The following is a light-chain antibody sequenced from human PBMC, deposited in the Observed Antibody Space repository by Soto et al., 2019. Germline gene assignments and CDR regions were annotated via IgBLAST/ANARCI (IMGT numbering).Light chain of an antibody. CDR1: QSVSSN. CDR3: HQYSTTPYT. V-gene: IGKV3-20*01. CDR2: GAS. J-gene: IGKJ3*01. Sequence: DIVLTQSPGTLSLSPGERATLSCRASQSVSSNLAWYQQKPGQAPRLLIYGASTRATGIPDRFIGSGSGTDFTLTISRLEPEDFAVYYCHQYSTTPYTFGPGTKVDVK.